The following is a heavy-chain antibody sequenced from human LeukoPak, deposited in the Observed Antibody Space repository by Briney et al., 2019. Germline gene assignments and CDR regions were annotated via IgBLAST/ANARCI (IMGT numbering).Heavy chain of an antibody. Sequence: PSETLSLTCAVYGGSFSGYYWSWIRQPPGKGLEWIGEINHSGSTNYNPSLKSRGTISVDTSKNQFSLKLSSVTAADTAVYYCARGLSDTVTYIFDYWGQGTLVTVSS. D-gene: IGHD4-17*01. J-gene: IGHJ4*02. CDR3: ARGLSDTVTYIFDY. V-gene: IGHV4-34*01. CDR1: GGSFSGYY. CDR2: INHSGST.